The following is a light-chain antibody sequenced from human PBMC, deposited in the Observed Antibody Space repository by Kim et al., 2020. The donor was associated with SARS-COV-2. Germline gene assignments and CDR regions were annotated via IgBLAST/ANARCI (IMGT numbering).Light chain of an antibody. Sequence: SASVRDRVTITCRASQSIGYWLAWYQQKPGKAPKALIYKASSSESGVPSRFSGSISGTEFTLTISSLQPDDFTTYFCQQYDSHPNTFGQGTKLEI. CDR1: QSIGYW. CDR3: QQYDSHPNT. V-gene: IGKV1-5*03. J-gene: IGKJ2*01. CDR2: KAS.